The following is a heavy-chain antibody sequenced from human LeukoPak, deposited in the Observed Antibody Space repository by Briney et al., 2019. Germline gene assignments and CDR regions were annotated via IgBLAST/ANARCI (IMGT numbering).Heavy chain of an antibody. D-gene: IGHD3-9*01. CDR2: IKQDGSEK. Sequence: GGSLRLSCAASGFTFSSYWMSWVRQAPGKGLEWVANIKQDGSEKYHVDSVKGRFTISRDNAKNSLYLQMNSLRAEDTAVYYRARAHKLRYFDWLYNYWGQGTLVTVSS. CDR3: ARAHKLRYFDWLYNY. CDR1: GFTFSSYW. J-gene: IGHJ4*02. V-gene: IGHV3-7*03.